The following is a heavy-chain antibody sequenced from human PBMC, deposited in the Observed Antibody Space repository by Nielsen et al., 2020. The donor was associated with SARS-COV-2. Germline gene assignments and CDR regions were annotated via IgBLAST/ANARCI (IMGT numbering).Heavy chain of an antibody. CDR3: ARDRDYDFWSGTNY. D-gene: IGHD3-3*01. CDR2: INPNSGGT. CDR1: GYTFTAYY. V-gene: IGHV1-2*02. J-gene: IGHJ4*02. Sequence: ASVKVSCKASGYTFTAYYMHWVRQAPGQGLEWIGWINPNSGGTDYAQKFQARVTMTTDTSTDTAYMELRSLRSDDTAVYYCARDRDYDFWSGTNYWGQGTLVTVSS.